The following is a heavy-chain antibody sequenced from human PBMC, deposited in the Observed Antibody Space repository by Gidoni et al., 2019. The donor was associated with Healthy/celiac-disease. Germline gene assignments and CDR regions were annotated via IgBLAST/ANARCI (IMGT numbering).Heavy chain of an antibody. CDR3: ARDPGDAIIMVRGGGWFDP. D-gene: IGHD3-10*01. V-gene: IGHV4-31*03. CDR2: IYYSGST. CDR1: GGSISCGGYY. J-gene: IGHJ5*02. Sequence: QVQLQESGPGLVKPSQTLSLTCTVSGGSISCGGYYWSGIRRNPGKGLEWIGYIYYSGSTSSNPSLKSRVPIAVDTSKNQFSLKLGSVTAADTAVYYWARDPGDAIIMVRGGGWFDPWGQGTLVTVSS.